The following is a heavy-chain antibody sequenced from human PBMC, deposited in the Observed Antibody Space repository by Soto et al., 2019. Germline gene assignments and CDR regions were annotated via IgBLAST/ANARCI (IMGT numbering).Heavy chain of an antibody. CDR3: ATDHIVVVVADMTAFDI. J-gene: IGHJ3*02. CDR1: GYTLTELS. V-gene: IGHV1-24*01. CDR2: FDPEDGET. D-gene: IGHD2-15*01. Sequence: ASVKVSCKVSGYTLTELSMHWVRQAPGKGLEWMGGFDPEDGETIYAQKFQGRVTMTEDTSTDTAYMELSSLRSVDTAVYYCATDHIVVVVADMTAFDIWGQGTMVTVSS.